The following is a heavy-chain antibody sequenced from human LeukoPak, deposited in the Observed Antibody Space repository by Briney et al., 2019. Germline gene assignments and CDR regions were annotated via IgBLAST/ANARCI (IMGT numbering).Heavy chain of an antibody. D-gene: IGHD6-19*01. CDR2: TYYRSKWYN. CDR3: ARDAGSGWSSFDY. J-gene: IGHJ4*02. Sequence: SRTLSLTFAISGDSVSSNSAAWNWIRQSPSRGLEWLGRTYYRSKWYNDYAVSMKSRITINPDTSKDQFSLQLNSVTPEDTAVYYCARDAGSGWSSFDYWGQGTLVTVSS. CDR1: GDSVSSNSAA. V-gene: IGHV6-1*01.